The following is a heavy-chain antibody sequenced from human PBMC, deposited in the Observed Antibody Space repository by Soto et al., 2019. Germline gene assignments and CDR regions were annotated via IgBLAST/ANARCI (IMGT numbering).Heavy chain of an antibody. J-gene: IGHJ6*03. D-gene: IGHD2-2*01. Sequence: GASVKVSCKASGYTFTNHAVHWVRQAPGQRLERKGWINAGNGNTRFSQNLQGRVTITRDTSARTVYMELSSLRSEDTAVYFCARGHLAVVPVASWFYYMDVWGKGTTVTVSS. CDR3: ARGHLAVVPVASWFYYMDV. CDR2: INAGNGNT. CDR1: GYTFTNHA. V-gene: IGHV1-3*01.